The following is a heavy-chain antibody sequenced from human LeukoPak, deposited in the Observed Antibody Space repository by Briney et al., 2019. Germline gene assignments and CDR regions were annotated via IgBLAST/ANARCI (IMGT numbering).Heavy chain of an antibody. V-gene: IGHV1-46*01. Sequence: ASVKVSCKASGYTFTSYYMHWVRQAPGQGLEWMGIINPSGGSTSYAQKFQGRVTMTRDMSTSTVYMELSSLRSEDTAAYYCARDRGYAADYGGNPHYYYYYYMDVWGKGTTVTVSS. CDR3: ARDRGYAADYGGNPHYYYYYYMDV. J-gene: IGHJ6*03. CDR2: INPSGGST. CDR1: GYTFTSYY. D-gene: IGHD4-23*01.